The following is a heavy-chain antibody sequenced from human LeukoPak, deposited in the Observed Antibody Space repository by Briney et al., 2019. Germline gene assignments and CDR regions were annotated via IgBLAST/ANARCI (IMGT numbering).Heavy chain of an antibody. D-gene: IGHD3-10*01. CDR1: GFTFSSYG. CDR2: ISYDGSNK. J-gene: IGHJ6*03. Sequence: GGSLRLSCAASGFTFSSYGMHWVRQAPGKGLEWVAVISYDGSNKYYADSVKGRFTISRDNAKNSLYLQMNSLRAEDTAVYYCARAVYYYGSGSYYNVPAYYYYMDVWGKGTTVTVSS. V-gene: IGHV3-30*03. CDR3: ARAVYYYGSGSYYNVPAYYYYMDV.